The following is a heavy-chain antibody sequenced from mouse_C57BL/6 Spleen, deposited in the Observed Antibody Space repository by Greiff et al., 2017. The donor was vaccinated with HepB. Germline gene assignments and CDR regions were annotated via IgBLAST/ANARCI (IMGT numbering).Heavy chain of an antibody. V-gene: IGHV6-3*01. Sequence: EVKLMESGGGLVQPGGSMKLSCVASGFTFSNYWMNWVRQSPEKGLEWVAQIRLKSDNYATHYAESVKGRFTISRDDSKSSVYLQMNNLRAEDTGIYYCTDDGYWGYWGQGTTLTVSS. CDR2: IRLKSDNYAT. CDR3: TDDGYWGY. J-gene: IGHJ2*01. CDR1: GFTFSNYW. D-gene: IGHD2-3*01.